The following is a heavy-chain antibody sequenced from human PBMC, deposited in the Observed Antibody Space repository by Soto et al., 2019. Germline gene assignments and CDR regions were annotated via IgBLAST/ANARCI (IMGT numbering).Heavy chain of an antibody. CDR2: ISAYNGNT. Sequence: ASVKVSCKASGYTFTSYGISWVRQAPGQGLEWMGRISAYNGNTNYAQKLQGRVTMTTDTSTSTAYMELRSLRSDDTAVYYCARDRLPHNWFDPWGQGTLVTVSS. D-gene: IGHD2-15*01. V-gene: IGHV1-18*04. CDR3: ARDRLPHNWFDP. J-gene: IGHJ5*02. CDR1: GYTFTSYG.